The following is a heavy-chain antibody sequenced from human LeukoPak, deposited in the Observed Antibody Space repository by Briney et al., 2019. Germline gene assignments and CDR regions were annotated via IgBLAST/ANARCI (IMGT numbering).Heavy chain of an antibody. CDR2: IYTSGST. Sequence: SETLSLTCTVSGGSISSSSYYWGGIRQPPGKGLEWIGRIYTSGSTNYNPSLKSRVTISVDTSKNRFSLKLSSVTAADTAVYYCARDLGYGEFDYWGQGTLVTVSS. J-gene: IGHJ4*02. CDR3: ARDLGYGEFDY. D-gene: IGHD4-17*01. CDR1: GGSISSSSYY. V-gene: IGHV4-61*02.